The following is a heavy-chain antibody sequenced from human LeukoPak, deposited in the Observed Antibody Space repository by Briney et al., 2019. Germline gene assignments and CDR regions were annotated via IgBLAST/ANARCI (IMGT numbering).Heavy chain of an antibody. D-gene: IGHD6-13*01. CDR1: GGSLSSGGYS. J-gene: IGHJ4*02. V-gene: IGHV4-30-2*01. CDR2: IYHSGST. Sequence: SQTLSLTCALSGGSLSSGGYSCSWIRQPPGKCLEWIGYIYHSGSTYYNPSRKSRVTISVDRSKNQFSLKLSSVTAADTAVYYCARNVYSSSWYYFDYWGQGTLVTVSS. CDR3: ARNVYSSSWYYFDY.